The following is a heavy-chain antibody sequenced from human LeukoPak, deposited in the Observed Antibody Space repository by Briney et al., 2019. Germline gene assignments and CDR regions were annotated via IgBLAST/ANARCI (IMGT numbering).Heavy chain of an antibody. J-gene: IGHJ4*02. D-gene: IGHD5-18*01. CDR1: GGTFSSYA. Sequence: ASVTVSCTASGGTFSSYAISWVRQAPGQGLEWMGGIIPIFGTANYAQKFQGRVTITADESTSTAYMELSSLRSEDTAVYYCARLDTAMALGDWGQGTLVTVSS. V-gene: IGHV1-69*01. CDR2: IIPIFGTA. CDR3: ARLDTAMALGD.